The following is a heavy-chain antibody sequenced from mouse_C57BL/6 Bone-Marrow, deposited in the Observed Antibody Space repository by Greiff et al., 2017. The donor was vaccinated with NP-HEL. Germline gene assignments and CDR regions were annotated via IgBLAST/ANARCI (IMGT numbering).Heavy chain of an antibody. Sequence: DVKLVESGGGLVQPGGSLKLSCAASGFTFSDYGMAWVRQAPRKGPEWVAFISNLAYSIYYADTVTGRFTISRENAKNTLYLEMSSLRSEDTAMYYCAREGAGSFAYWGQGTLVTVSA. D-gene: IGHD3-3*01. V-gene: IGHV5-15*01. CDR2: ISNLAYSI. J-gene: IGHJ3*01. CDR1: GFTFSDYG. CDR3: AREGAGSFAY.